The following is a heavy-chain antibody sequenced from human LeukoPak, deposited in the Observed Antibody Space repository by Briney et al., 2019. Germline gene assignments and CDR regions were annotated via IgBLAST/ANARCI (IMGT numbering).Heavy chain of an antibody. CDR3: ANRDYYYDSSRAFYDAFDL. V-gene: IGHV3-30*02. Sequence: GGSLRLSCAASGFTFRTYGRHWVRQAPGKGLEWVTFIRYDGSDKYYADSVRGRFTISRDNSKNTLFLQMNSLRFDDTAVYYCANRDYYYDSSRAFYDAFDLWGQGTMVTVSS. CDR2: IRYDGSDK. J-gene: IGHJ3*01. CDR1: GFTFRTYG. D-gene: IGHD3-16*01.